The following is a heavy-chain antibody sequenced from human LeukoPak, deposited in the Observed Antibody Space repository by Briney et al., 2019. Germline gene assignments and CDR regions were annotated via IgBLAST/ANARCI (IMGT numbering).Heavy chain of an antibody. Sequence: SETLSLTCSASGGSISSSSYYWGWIRQPPGKGLEWIGSINYSGSTYYNPSLKSRVTISVDTSKNQFSLKLSSVTAADTAVYYCARFLLVATFDYWGQGTLVTVSS. CDR3: ARFLLVATFDY. D-gene: IGHD5-12*01. V-gene: IGHV4-39*01. J-gene: IGHJ4*02. CDR2: INYSGST. CDR1: GGSISSSSYY.